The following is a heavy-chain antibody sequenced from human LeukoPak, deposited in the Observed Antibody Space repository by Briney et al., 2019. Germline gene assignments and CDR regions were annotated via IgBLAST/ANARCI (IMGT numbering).Heavy chain of an antibody. CDR1: GYTFTGYY. D-gene: IGHD2-15*01. CDR3: ARATGYCSGGSCAPRSYDWFDP. J-gene: IGHJ5*02. CDR2: INPNSGGT. V-gene: IGHV1-2*02. Sequence: ASVKVSCKASGYTFTGYYMHWVRQAPGQGLEWMGWINPNSGGTNYAQKFQGRVTMTRDTSISTAYMELSRLRSDDTAVYYCARATGYCSGGSCAPRSYDWFDPWGQGTLVTVSS.